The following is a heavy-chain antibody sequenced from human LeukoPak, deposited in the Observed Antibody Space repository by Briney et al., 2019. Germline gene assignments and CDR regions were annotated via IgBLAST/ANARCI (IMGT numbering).Heavy chain of an antibody. CDR3: ARTSDGNWFDP. Sequence: GGSLRLSCAASGFTFDDYGMSWVRQGPGKGLEWVSGINWNGGNTGYADSVKGRFTIFRDNAKHSLYLEMDSLRVEDTALYYCARTSDGNWFDPWGQGTLVTASS. CDR2: INWNGGNT. V-gene: IGHV3-20*04. J-gene: IGHJ5*02. D-gene: IGHD1-26*01. CDR1: GFTFDDYG.